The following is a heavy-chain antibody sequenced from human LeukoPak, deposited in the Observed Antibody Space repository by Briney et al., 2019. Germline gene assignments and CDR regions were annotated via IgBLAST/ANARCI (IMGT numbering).Heavy chain of an antibody. V-gene: IGHV4-59*01. D-gene: IGHD3-22*01. Sequence: SETLSLTCTVSGGSISSYYCSWIRQPPGKGLEWIGYIYYSGSTNYNPSLKSRVIISVDTSKNQFSLKLSSVTAADTAVYYCARDRGDSSGPNHDLDYWGQGTLVTVSS. J-gene: IGHJ4*02. CDR3: ARDRGDSSGPNHDLDY. CDR1: GGSISSYY. CDR2: IYYSGST.